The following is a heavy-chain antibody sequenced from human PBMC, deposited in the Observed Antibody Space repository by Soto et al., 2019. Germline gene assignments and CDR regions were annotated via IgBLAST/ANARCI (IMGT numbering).Heavy chain of an antibody. J-gene: IGHJ6*02. Sequence: GGSLRLSCAASGFTFSSYGMHWVRQAPGKGLEWVAVIWYDGSNKYYADSVKGRFTISRDNSKNSLYLQMNSLRAEDTAVYYCARDSRRPDYYGMDVWGQGTTVTVSS. CDR1: GFTFSSYG. CDR3: ARDSRRPDYYGMDV. CDR2: IWYDGSNK. V-gene: IGHV3-33*01.